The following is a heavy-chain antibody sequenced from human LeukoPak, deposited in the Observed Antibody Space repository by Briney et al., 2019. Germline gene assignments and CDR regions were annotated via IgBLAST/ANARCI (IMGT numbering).Heavy chain of an antibody. CDR2: IYYSGST. V-gene: IGHV4-61*01. J-gene: IGHJ4*02. CDR3: ARRRWELRNFDY. D-gene: IGHD4-23*01. Sequence: SETLSLTCTVSGGSVSSGSYYWSWIRQPPGKGLEWIGYIYYSGSTNYNPSLKSRVTISVDTSKNQFSLKLSSVTAADTAVYYCARRRWELRNFDYWGQGTLVTVSS. CDR1: GGSVSSGSYY.